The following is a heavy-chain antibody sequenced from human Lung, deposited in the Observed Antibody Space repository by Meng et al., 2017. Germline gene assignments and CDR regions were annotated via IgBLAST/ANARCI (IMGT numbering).Heavy chain of an antibody. CDR3: ARGPTTMAHDFDY. V-gene: IGHV4-34*01. J-gene: IGHJ4*02. CDR1: GGSFSDYY. D-gene: IGHD4-11*01. Sequence: QVQQKQWGAGLLKPSKTRSLTCVVSGGSFSDYYWSWIRQPPGKGLEWIGEINHSGSTNYNPSLESRATISVDTSQNNLSLKLSSVTAADSAVYYCARGPTTMAHDFDYWGQGTLVTVSS. CDR2: INHSGST.